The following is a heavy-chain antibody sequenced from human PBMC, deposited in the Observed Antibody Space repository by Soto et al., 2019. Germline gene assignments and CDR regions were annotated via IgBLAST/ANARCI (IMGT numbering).Heavy chain of an antibody. J-gene: IGHJ4*02. V-gene: IGHV3-23*01. D-gene: IGHD2-15*01. CDR2: ISGSGGST. CDR1: GFTFSSYA. Sequence: EVQLLESGGGLVQPGGSLRLSCAASGFTFSSYAMSWVRQAPGKGLEWVSAISGSGGSTYYADSVKGRFTISRDNSKNTLYLQMNSLRAEDTAVYYCAKVTCRPGGSGGSCYDCDYWGQGTLVTVSS. CDR3: AKVTCRPGGSGGSCYDCDY.